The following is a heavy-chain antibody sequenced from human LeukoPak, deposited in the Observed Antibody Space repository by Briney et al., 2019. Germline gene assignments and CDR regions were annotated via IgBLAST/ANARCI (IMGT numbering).Heavy chain of an antibody. CDR3: ARDVLRYFDWSYGMDV. D-gene: IGHD3-9*01. J-gene: IGHJ6*02. CDR2: IWYDGSNK. Sequence: GRSLRLSCAASGFTFSSYGMHWVRQAPGKGLEWVAVIWYDGSNKYYADSVKGRFTISRDNSKNTLYLQMNSLRAEDTAVYYCARDVLRYFDWSYGMDVWGQGTTVTVSS. CDR1: GFTFSSYG. V-gene: IGHV3-30*19.